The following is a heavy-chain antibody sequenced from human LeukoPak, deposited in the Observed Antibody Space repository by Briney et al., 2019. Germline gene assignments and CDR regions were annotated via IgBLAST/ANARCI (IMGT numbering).Heavy chain of an antibody. CDR2: IYYSGST. CDR1: GGSISSSSYY. Sequence: PSETLSLTCTVSGGSISSSSYYWGWIRQPPGKGLEWIGSIYYSGSTYYNPSLKSRVTISVDTSKNQFSLKLSSVTAADTAVYYCARHASSSSWYDYWGQGTLVTVSS. D-gene: IGHD6-13*01. J-gene: IGHJ4*02. CDR3: ARHASSSSWYDY. V-gene: IGHV4-39*01.